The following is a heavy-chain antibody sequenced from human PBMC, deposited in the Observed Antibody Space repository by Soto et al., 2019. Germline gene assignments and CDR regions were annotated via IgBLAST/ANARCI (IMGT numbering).Heavy chain of an antibody. CDR3: ARTPETRDWLDP. Sequence: LSLTCSVSGASVSSYYWSWVRQPPGEGLEWIGYIYYIGAYNYNPSLKSRVTISVDTSKNQFSLKLTSVTAADTAVYYCARTPETRDWLDPWGQGTLVTVSS. J-gene: IGHJ5*02. CDR1: GASVSSYY. V-gene: IGHV4-59*02. D-gene: IGHD1-7*01. CDR2: IYYIGAY.